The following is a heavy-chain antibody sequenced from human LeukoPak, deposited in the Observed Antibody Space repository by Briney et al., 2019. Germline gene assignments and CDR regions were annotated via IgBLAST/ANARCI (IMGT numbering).Heavy chain of an antibody. CDR1: GDSVSINGAA. Sequence: SQTLSLTCAISGDSVSINGAAWNWIRQSPSRGLEWLGRTYYRSKWYNDYALSAKGRIAINPDTSKNQFSLHLNSVTPDDTAVYFCSRTVGATAQFDFLGQGTLVTVSS. CDR3: SRTVGATAQFDF. J-gene: IGHJ5*01. V-gene: IGHV6-1*01. D-gene: IGHD1-26*01. CDR2: TYYRSKWYN.